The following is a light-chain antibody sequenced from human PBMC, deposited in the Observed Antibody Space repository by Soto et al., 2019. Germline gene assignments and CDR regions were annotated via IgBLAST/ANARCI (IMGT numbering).Light chain of an antibody. CDR2: EVS. Sequence: QSALTQPASMSGSPGQSISISCTGTSSDIGAYNYVSWYQQHPGKAPKLIIFEVSNRPSGVSNRFSGSKSGNTASLTISGLQPEDEADYHCSSYTGGTTYWIFGGGTKLTVL. V-gene: IGLV2-14*03. CDR3: SSYTGGTTYWI. J-gene: IGLJ2*01. CDR1: SSDIGAYNY.